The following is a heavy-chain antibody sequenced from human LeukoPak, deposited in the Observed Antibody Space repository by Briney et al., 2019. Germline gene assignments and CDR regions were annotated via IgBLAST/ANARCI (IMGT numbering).Heavy chain of an antibody. D-gene: IGHD3-10*01. Sequence: GASVKVSCKASGYTFTSYGISWVRQAPGQGLEWMGGIIPIFGTANYAQKFQGRVTITADKSTSTAYMELSSLRSEDTAVYYCARVMSWGRGAFDIWGQGTMVTVSS. CDR1: GYTFTSYG. V-gene: IGHV1-69*06. J-gene: IGHJ3*02. CDR3: ARVMSWGRGAFDI. CDR2: IIPIFGTA.